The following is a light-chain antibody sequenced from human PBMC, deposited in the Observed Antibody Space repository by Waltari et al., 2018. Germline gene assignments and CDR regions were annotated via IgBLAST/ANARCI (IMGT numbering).Light chain of an antibody. CDR3: QQYNTYSS. V-gene: IGKV1-5*03. CDR1: QSISNY. J-gene: IGKJ2*03. CDR2: KAS. Sequence: DIQMTQSPSTVSASVGDTITIPCRASQSISNYLAWYQQKPGKAPKLLIYKASSSGSGVPSRFSGSGSGTEFTLTISSLQPDDFATYYCQQYNTYSSFGQGTKLEIK.